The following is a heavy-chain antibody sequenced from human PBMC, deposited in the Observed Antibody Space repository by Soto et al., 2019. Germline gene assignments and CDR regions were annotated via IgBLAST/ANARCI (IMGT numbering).Heavy chain of an antibody. D-gene: IGHD3-22*01. CDR1: GFTFSDYG. Sequence: GGSLRLSCAVSGFTFSDYGMHWVRQAPGKGLEWVALIWHDGRKAYYADSVQGRFTISRDNSRNTMYLQLNSLRDEDTAVYYCVRKAWEAVVINLSFYFDHWGQGTPVTVSS. CDR2: IWHDGRKA. J-gene: IGHJ4*02. V-gene: IGHV3-33*01. CDR3: VRKAWEAVVINLSFYFDH.